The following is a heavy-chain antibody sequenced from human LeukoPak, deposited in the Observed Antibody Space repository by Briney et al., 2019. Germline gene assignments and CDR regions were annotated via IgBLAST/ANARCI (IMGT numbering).Heavy chain of an antibody. J-gene: IGHJ4*02. Sequence: PSETLSLTCTVSGGSISSGDYYWSWIRQPPGKGLEWIGYIYYSGSTNYNPSLKSRVTISVDTSKNQFSLKLSSVTAADTAVYYCARHRGPHYSSSWYGFEVYFDYWGQGTLVTVSS. V-gene: IGHV4-30-4*01. CDR3: ARHRGPHYSSSWYGFEVYFDY. D-gene: IGHD6-13*01. CDR2: IYYSGST. CDR1: GGSISSGDYY.